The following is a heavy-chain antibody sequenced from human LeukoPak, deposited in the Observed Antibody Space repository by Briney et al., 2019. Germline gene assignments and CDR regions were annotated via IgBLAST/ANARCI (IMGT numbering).Heavy chain of an antibody. D-gene: IGHD6-19*01. Sequence: SETLSLTCTVSGDSISSDYWSWIRQPPGKGLEWIGYIYYSGTTKYNPSLKSRVTISVDTSKKQFSLKLSSMTAADTAVYYCARGAGWWNYWGQGTLVTVSS. CDR3: ARGAGWWNY. CDR1: GDSISSDY. V-gene: IGHV4-59*01. J-gene: IGHJ4*02. CDR2: IYYSGTT.